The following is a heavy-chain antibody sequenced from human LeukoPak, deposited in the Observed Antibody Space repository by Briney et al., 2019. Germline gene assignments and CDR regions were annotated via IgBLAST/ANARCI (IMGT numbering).Heavy chain of an antibody. V-gene: IGHV1-24*01. CDR2: FDPEDGET. D-gene: IGHD6-19*01. J-gene: IGHJ6*02. CDR1: GYTLTELS. CDR3: ATASQFLYGMDV. Sequence: ASVTVSCKVSGYTLTELSMHWVRQAPGKGLEWMGGFDPEDGETIYAQKFQGRVTMTEDTSTDTAYMELSSLRSEDTAVYYCATASQFLYGMDVWGQGTTVTVSS.